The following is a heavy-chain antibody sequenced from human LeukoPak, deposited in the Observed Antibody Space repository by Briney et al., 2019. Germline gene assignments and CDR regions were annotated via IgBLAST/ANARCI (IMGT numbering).Heavy chain of an antibody. V-gene: IGHV3-21*01. CDR1: GFTFSSYG. Sequence: GGSLRLSCAASGFTFSSYGMHWVRQAPGKGLEWVSSISSSSSYIYYADSVKGRFTISRDNAKNSLYLQMNSLRAEDTAVYYCARDYYDVLFDYWGQGTLVTVSS. CDR3: ARDYYDVLFDY. D-gene: IGHD3-22*01. J-gene: IGHJ4*02. CDR2: ISSSSSYI.